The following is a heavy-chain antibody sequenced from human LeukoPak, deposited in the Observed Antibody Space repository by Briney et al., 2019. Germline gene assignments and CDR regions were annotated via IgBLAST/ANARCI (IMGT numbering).Heavy chain of an antibody. D-gene: IGHD6-6*01. CDR2: INHSGST. CDR1: GGSFSGYY. V-gene: IGHV4-34*01. J-gene: IGHJ1*01. Sequence: SETLSLTCAVYGGSFSGYYWSWIRQPPGKGLEWIGEINHSGSTNYNPSLKSRVTISVDTSKNQFSLKLSSVTAADTAVYYCARDRIAARVGGHDTWVQGTLVTVSP. CDR3: ARDRIAARVGGHDT.